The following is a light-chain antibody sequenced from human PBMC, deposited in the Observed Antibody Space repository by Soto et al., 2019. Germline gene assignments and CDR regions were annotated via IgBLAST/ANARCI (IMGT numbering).Light chain of an antibody. V-gene: IGKV3-20*01. Sequence: EIVLTQSPGTLSLSPGERATLSCRASQSVSSSYLAWYQQKPGQAPRLLIYGASSRATGIPDRFSGSGSGTDFTLTISRLEPEDFAVYSCQQYGSSPTTCGQGTRLEF. CDR1: QSVSSSY. J-gene: IGKJ5*01. CDR2: GAS. CDR3: QQYGSSPTT.